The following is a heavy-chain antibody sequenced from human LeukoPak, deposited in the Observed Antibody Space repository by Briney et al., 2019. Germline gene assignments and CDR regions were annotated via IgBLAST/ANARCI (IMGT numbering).Heavy chain of an antibody. D-gene: IGHD3-10*02. J-gene: IGHJ4*02. Sequence: GGSLRLSCASSGFSFSAYYLNWVRQAPGKGPEGLANINQAGSVQNYVDSLRGRFTISRENAKNSLFLQMNNLRAEDTAACYCAGAVRGGADTYWGQGTLVAVSS. V-gene: IGHV3-7*04. CDR1: GFSFSAYY. CDR2: INQAGSVQ. CDR3: AGAVRGGADTY.